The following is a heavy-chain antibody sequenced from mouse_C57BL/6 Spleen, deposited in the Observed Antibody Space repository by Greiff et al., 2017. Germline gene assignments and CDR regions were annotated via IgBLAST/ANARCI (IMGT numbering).Heavy chain of an antibody. CDR1: GYTFTSYW. J-gene: IGHJ4*01. Sequence: QVHVKQPGAELVKPGASVKLSCKASGYTFTSYWMQWVKQRPGQGLEWIGEIDPSDSYTNYNQKFKGKATLTVDTSSSTAYMQLSSLTSEDSAVYYCARYGSNYGEGAMDYWGQGTSVTVSS. V-gene: IGHV1-50*01. CDR2: IDPSDSYT. CDR3: ARYGSNYGEGAMDY. D-gene: IGHD1-1*01.